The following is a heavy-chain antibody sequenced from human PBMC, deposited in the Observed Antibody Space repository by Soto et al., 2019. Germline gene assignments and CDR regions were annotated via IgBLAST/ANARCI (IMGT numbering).Heavy chain of an antibody. CDR2: INPDGGAK. D-gene: IGHD3-10*01. Sequence: EVHLVESGGGLVQPGGSLRLSCAASGFSFSNYWMTWVRQAPGKGLEWVANINPDGGAKYYVESEKGRFSISRDNAKNSLYLQMSNLRAEDTAVYYCAKAFYNGNSDFGYWGQGTLVTVSS. J-gene: IGHJ4*02. V-gene: IGHV3-7*05. CDR3: AKAFYNGNSDFGY. CDR1: GFSFSNYW.